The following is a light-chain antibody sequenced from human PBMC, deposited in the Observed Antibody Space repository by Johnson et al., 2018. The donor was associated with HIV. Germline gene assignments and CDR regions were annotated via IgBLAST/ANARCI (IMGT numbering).Light chain of an antibody. J-gene: IGLJ1*01. Sequence: QSVLTQPPSVSAAPGQTVTISCSGSSSNVGNSFVSWYRQVPGTAPKLLIYDNNKRPSGIPGRFSGSKSGPSATLGITGLQTGDEADYYCGTWDSSLSSYVFGPSTTVSVL. CDR1: SSNVGNSF. CDR3: GTWDSSLSSYV. CDR2: DNN. V-gene: IGLV1-51*01.